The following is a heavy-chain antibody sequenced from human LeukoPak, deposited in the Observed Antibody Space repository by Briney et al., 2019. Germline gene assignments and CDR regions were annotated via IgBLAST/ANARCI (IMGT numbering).Heavy chain of an antibody. CDR1: GFTFSSYA. CDR2: ISYEGSNK. J-gene: IGHJ4*02. V-gene: IGHV3-30-3*01. D-gene: IGHD2-2*01. Sequence: GGSLRLSCAASGFTFSSYAMHWVRQAPGKGLEWVAVISYEGSNKYYADSVKGRFTISRDNSKNTLYLQMNSLRAEDTAVYYCARDDCSSTSCYVLYNWGQGTLVTVSS. CDR3: ARDDCSSTSCYVLYN.